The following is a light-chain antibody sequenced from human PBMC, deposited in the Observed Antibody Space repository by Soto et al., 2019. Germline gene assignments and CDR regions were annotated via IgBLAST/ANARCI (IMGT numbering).Light chain of an antibody. CDR3: AAWNDGLSGFV. CDR1: SSDIGSNA. CDR2: RNN. J-gene: IGLJ1*01. Sequence: QSVLTQPPATSRTPGQRVTSSCSGSSSDIGSNAVYWYQQLPGTAPKLLIYRNNQRPSGVPDRFSGTTSGTSASLAISGLRSEDEADYYCAAWNDGLSGFVFGPRTKVPV. V-gene: IGLV1-47*01.